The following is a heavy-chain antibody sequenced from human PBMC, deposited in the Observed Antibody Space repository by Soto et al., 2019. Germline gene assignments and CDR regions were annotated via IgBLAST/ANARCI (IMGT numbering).Heavy chain of an antibody. J-gene: IGHJ4*02. CDR1: GYTFTVYY. V-gene: IGHV1-2*02. D-gene: IGHD1-26*01. CDR2: INPKSGGT. Sequence: QVQLVQSGAEVKKPGASVNVSCKASGYTFTVYYMHWVRQAPGQGLEWMGWINPKSGGTMYPQEFHGRVTMTWDTSISPAYIALTRLRSDDTAVYYWARDLAKGGGSAGFDYWGQGTLVTVSS. CDR3: ARDLAKGGGSAGFDY.